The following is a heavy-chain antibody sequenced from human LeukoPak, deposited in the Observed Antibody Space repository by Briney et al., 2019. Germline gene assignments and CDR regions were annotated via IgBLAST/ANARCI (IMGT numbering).Heavy chain of an antibody. CDR1: GFTFSSYA. V-gene: IGHV3-23*01. Sequence: GGSLRLSCAASGFTFSSYAMSWVCQAPGKGLEWVSAVSGSGVNTYYADSVKGRFTISRDNSKNTLYLQMNSLRAEDTAVYYCAKGSPSLQSPDYWGQGTLVTVSS. D-gene: IGHD1-26*01. J-gene: IGHJ4*02. CDR3: AKGSPSLQSPDY. CDR2: VSGSGVNT.